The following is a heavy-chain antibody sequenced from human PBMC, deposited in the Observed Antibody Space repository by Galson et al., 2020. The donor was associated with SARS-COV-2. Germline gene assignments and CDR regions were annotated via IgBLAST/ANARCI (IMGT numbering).Heavy chain of an antibody. CDR3: AREGPGDYVDY. D-gene: IGHD4-17*01. CDR2: IWYDGSNK. Sequence: GESLKISCAASGFTFSSYGMHWVRQAPGKGLEWVAVIWYDGSNKYYADSVKGRFTISRDNSKNTLYLQMNSLRAEDTAVYYCAREGPGDYVDYWGQGTLVTVSS. CDR1: GFTFSSYG. J-gene: IGHJ4*02. V-gene: IGHV3-33*01.